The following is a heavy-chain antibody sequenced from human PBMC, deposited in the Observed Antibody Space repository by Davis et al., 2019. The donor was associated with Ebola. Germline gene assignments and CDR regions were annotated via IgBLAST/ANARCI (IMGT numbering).Heavy chain of an antibody. J-gene: IGHJ4*02. CDR1: GFTFSSYA. V-gene: IGHV3-30-3*02. CDR3: AKTRVWHSDY. Sequence: GESLKISCAASGFTFSSYAMHWVRQAPGKGLEWVAVISYDGSNKYYADSVKGRFTISRDNAKNSLYLQMNSLRGEDTAVYYCAKTRVWHSDYWGQGTLVTVSS. D-gene: IGHD5/OR15-5a*01. CDR2: ISYDGSNK.